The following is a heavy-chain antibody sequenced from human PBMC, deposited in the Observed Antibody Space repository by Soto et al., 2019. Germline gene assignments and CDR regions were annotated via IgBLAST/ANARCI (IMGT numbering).Heavy chain of an antibody. CDR3: ARSQYYYDSSGYLAVDAFDI. CDR2: ISAYNGNT. V-gene: IGHV1-18*01. Sequence: ASVKVSCKASGYTFTSYGISWVRQAPGQGLEWMGLISAYNGNTNYAQKLQGRVTMTTDTSTSTAYMELRSLRSDDTAVYYCARSQYYYDSSGYLAVDAFDIWGQGTMVTVSS. CDR1: GYTFTSYG. J-gene: IGHJ3*02. D-gene: IGHD3-22*01.